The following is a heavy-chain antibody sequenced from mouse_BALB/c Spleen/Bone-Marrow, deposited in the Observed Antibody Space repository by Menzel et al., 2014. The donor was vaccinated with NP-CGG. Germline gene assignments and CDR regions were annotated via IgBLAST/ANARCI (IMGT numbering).Heavy chain of an antibody. J-gene: IGHJ2*01. CDR3: ARSGFDY. V-gene: IGHV1S130*01. CDR2: IHPNSGNT. D-gene: IGHD4-1*01. Sequence: QVQLQQSGSVLVRPGAPVKLSCKASGYTFTSSWMHWAKQRPGQGLEWIGEIHPNSGNTNYNEKFKGKATLTVDTSSSTAYVDLSSLTSEDSAVYYCARSGFDYWGQGTTLTVSS. CDR1: GYTFTSSW.